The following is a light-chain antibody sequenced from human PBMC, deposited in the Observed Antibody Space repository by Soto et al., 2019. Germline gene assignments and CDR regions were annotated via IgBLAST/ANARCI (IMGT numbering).Light chain of an antibody. CDR1: QNINGY. Sequence: DIQLTQSPSTLSACVGDRVTITCRASQNINGYLAWYQQKPGKAPKLLIYWASSLISGVPSRFTGGESGTEFTLTISSLQPDDFATYYCEQYSAYPLTFGGGTKV. CDR2: WAS. J-gene: IGKJ4*01. CDR3: EQYSAYPLT. V-gene: IGKV1-5*03.